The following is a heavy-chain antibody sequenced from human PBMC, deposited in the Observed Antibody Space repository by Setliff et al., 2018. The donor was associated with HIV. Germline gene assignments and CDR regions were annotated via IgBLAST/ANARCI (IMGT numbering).Heavy chain of an antibody. CDR1: GGSISSSSYY. Sequence: ETLSLTCTVSGGSISSSSYYWGWIRQPPGKGLEWIGSIYYSGSTYYNPSLKSRVTISIDTSTNQFSLKLSSVTAADTAVYYCARGHMLITYYYYYYMDVWGKGTTVTVSS. CDR3: ARGHMLITYYYYYYMDV. CDR2: IYYSGST. V-gene: IGHV4-39*07. J-gene: IGHJ6*03. D-gene: IGHD3-10*02.